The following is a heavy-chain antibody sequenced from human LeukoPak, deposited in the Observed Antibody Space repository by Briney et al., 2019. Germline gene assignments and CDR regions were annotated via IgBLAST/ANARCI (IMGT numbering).Heavy chain of an antibody. J-gene: IGHJ4*02. D-gene: IGHD1-26*01. Sequence: SETLSLTCTVSGGSISSYYGCWIRQPPGKGLEWIGYIYYSGSTNYNPSLKSRVTISVDTSKNQFSLKLSPVTAADTAVYYCATKDPYSGSHDYWGQGTLVTVSS. CDR2: IYYSGST. CDR3: ATKDPYSGSHDY. CDR1: GGSISSYY. V-gene: IGHV4-59*01.